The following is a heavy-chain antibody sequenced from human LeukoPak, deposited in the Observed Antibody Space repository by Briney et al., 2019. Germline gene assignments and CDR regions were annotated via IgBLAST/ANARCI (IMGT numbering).Heavy chain of an antibody. V-gene: IGHV4-59*08. J-gene: IGHJ4*02. CDR1: GGSISSYY. CDR3: TRRLSNGATLNYFDY. CDR2: IFDSGDT. D-gene: IGHD4/OR15-4a*01. Sequence: SETLSLACTVSGGSISSYYWSWIRQTPGKGLEWIGNIFDSGDTNYNPSLQSRVTISVDTSKKQFSLKLRSVTAADTAVYYCTRRLSNGATLNYFDYWGQGTLVTVSS.